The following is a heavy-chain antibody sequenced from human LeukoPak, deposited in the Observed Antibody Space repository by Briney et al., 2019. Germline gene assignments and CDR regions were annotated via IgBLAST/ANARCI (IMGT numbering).Heavy chain of an antibody. J-gene: IGHJ4*02. CDR3: AKSLSGSYDY. CDR2: ISYDGSDK. V-gene: IGHV3-30*04. Sequence: GGSLRLSCTASGFTFGDYAMSWVRQAPGKGLEWVAAISYDGSDKYYADSVKGRFTISGDNSKNTLYLQMNSLRAEDTAIYYCAKSLSGSYDYWGQGTLVTVSS. CDR1: GFTFGDYA. D-gene: IGHD1-26*01.